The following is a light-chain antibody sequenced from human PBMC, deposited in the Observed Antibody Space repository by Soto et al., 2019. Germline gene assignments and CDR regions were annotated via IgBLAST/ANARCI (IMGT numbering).Light chain of an antibody. J-gene: IGKJ3*01. CDR2: AAS. Sequence: EIVVTQSPGILSVSPGDRATLSCRASQSVGRNLAWYQQKRGQAPTLLIYAASTRATGIPARFTGSGSGTDFTLTISSLQSEDFAVYYCQEYSKWLLFTFGPGTRVDIK. CDR1: QSVGRN. V-gene: IGKV3-15*01. CDR3: QEYSKWLLFT.